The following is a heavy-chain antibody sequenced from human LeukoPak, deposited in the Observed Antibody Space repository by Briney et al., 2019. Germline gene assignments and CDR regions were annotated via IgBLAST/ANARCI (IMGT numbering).Heavy chain of an antibody. D-gene: IGHD3-22*01. CDR3: ARGSTYYESSGQVPFDY. Sequence: SETLSLTCAVYGGSFSGYYWSWIRQPPGKGLEWIGEINHSGSTNYNPSLKSRVTISVDTSKNQFSLKLSSVTAADTAVYYCARGSTYYESSGQVPFDYWGQGTLVTVSS. CDR2: INHSGST. V-gene: IGHV4-34*01. CDR1: GGSFSGYY. J-gene: IGHJ4*02.